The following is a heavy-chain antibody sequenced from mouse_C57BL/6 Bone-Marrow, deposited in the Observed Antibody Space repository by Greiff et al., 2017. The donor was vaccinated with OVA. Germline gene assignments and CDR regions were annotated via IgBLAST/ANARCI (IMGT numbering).Heavy chain of an antibody. CDR2: IDPSDSYT. V-gene: IGHV1-69*01. CDR3: SYDYGAY. J-gene: IGHJ3*01. D-gene: IGHD2-4*01. CDR1: GYTFTSYW. Sequence: VQLQQSGAELVMPGASVKLSCKASGYTFTSYWMHWVKQSPGQGLEWIGEIDPSDSYTNYNQKFKGKSTLTVDKSSSTAYMQLSSLTSEDSAVYYCSYDYGAYWGQGTLVTVSA.